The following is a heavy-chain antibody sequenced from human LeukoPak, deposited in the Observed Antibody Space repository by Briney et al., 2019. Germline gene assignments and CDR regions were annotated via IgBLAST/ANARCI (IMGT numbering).Heavy chain of an antibody. J-gene: IGHJ4*02. V-gene: IGHV3-48*04. CDR2: ISSTSSSI. CDR3: ARLPGKRSPEFES. Sequence: GGSLRLSCAASGFSFSTYSMNWVRQAPGKGLEWVSYISSTSSSIYYADSVKGRSTISRDNAKNSLSLQMNSLRAEDTAVYYCARLPGKRSPEFESWGQGTLVTVSS. CDR1: GFSFSTYS.